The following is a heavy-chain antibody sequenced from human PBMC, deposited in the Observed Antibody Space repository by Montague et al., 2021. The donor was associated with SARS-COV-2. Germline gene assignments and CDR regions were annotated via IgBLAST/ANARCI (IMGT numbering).Heavy chain of an antibody. CDR3: ARDYYDSTGLNWFDP. CDR2: IHSSGDT. Sequence: TLSLTCAVSGGSIITGSNFYWGWIRQSAGKGLEWIGRIHSSGDTTYNPSLKSRLTMSVDSSANQFSLRLTSVTAADTAVYYCARDYYDSTGLNWFDPWGQGLLVTVSS. V-gene: IGHV4-61*02. D-gene: IGHD3-22*01. CDR1: GGSIITGSNFY. J-gene: IGHJ5*02.